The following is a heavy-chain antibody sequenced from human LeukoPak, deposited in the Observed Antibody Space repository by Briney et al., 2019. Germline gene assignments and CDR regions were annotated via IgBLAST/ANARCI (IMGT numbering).Heavy chain of an antibody. V-gene: IGHV1-24*01. D-gene: IGHD1-1*01. J-gene: IGHJ6*02. CDR3: ATAETTNDQQDYYYYGMDV. Sequence: ASVTVSCKVSGYTLTELSMHWVRQAPGKGLEWMGGFDPEDGETIYAQKFQGRVTMTEDTSTDTAYMELSSLRSEDTAVYYCATAETTNDQQDYYYYGMDVWGQGTTVTVSS. CDR1: GYTLTELS. CDR2: FDPEDGET.